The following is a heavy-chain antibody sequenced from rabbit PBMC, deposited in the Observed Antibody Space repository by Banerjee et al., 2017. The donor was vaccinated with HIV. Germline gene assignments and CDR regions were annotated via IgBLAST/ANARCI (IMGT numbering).Heavy chain of an antibody. Sequence: QSLEESGGDLVKPGASLTLTCTASGFSFSSGYDMCWVRQAPGKGLEWIACRDVGWDSTYYASWAKGRFTISKTSSTTMPLQINSLTAADTATYFCTRDFTGVIGWNFNLWG. J-gene: IGHJ4*01. D-gene: IGHD7-1*01. CDR2: RDVGWDST. CDR1: GFSFSSGYD. V-gene: IGHV1S40*01. CDR3: TRDFTGVIGWNFNL.